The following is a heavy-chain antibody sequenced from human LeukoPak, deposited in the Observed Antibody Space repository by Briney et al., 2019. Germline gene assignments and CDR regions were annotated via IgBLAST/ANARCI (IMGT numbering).Heavy chain of an antibody. Sequence: VGSLRLSCAASGVTLSSYAMCWVRQAPGKGLEWVAVISYDGSNKYYADSVKGRFTISRDSSKNKLYLQMHSLRAEDTAVYYCARVASIVVVQAAILDPGDYYGMDVWGQGTTVTVSS. CDR3: ARVASIVVVQAAILDPGDYYGMDV. CDR2: ISYDGSNK. CDR1: GVTLSSYA. D-gene: IGHD2-2*02. J-gene: IGHJ6*02. V-gene: IGHV3-30-3*01.